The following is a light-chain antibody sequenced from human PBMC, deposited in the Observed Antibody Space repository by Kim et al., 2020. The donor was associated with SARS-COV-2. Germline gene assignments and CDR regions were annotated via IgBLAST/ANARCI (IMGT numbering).Light chain of an antibody. V-gene: IGKV1-9*01. CDR3: QQLNSYPRLT. CDR1: QGISSY. CDR2: AAS. Sequence: DIQLTQSPSFLSASVGDRVTITCRASQGISSYLAWYQQKPGKAPKLLIYAASTLQSGVLSRFSGSGSGTEFTLTISSLQPEDFATYYCQQLNSYPRLTFGGGTKVDIK. J-gene: IGKJ4*01.